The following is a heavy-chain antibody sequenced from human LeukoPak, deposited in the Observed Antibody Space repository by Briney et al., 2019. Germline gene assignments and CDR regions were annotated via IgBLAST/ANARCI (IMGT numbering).Heavy chain of an antibody. CDR2: INPNSGGT. Sequence: ASVKVSCKASGYTFTIYYIHWVRQAPGQGLEWMGWINPNSGGTNYAQKFQGRVTMTRDTSISTAYMELSRLRSDDTAVYYCARVRIAVAGKYYFDYWGQGTLVTVSS. D-gene: IGHD6-19*01. CDR3: ARVRIAVAGKYYFDY. J-gene: IGHJ4*02. CDR1: GYTFTIYY. V-gene: IGHV1-2*02.